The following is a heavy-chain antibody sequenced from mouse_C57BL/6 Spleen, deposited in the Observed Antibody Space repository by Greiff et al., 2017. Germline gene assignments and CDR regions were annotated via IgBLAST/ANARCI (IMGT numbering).Heavy chain of an antibody. Sequence: EVKLQESGPGLVKPSQSLSLTCSVTGYSITSGYYWNWIRQFPGNKLEWMGYISYDGSNNYNPSLKNRISITRDTSKNQFFLKLNSVTTEDTATYYCATLGTWYFDVWGTGTTVTVSS. CDR2: ISYDGSN. V-gene: IGHV3-6*01. J-gene: IGHJ1*03. CDR3: ATLGTWYFDV. CDR1: GYSITSGYY. D-gene: IGHD4-1*01.